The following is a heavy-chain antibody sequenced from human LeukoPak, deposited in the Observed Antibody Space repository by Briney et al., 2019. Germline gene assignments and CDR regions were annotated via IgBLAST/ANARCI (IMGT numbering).Heavy chain of an antibody. CDR3: AREDDWNYEDY. V-gene: IGHV3-7*01. J-gene: IGHJ4*02. Sequence: PGGSLRLSCAASGFTFSSYWMSWVRQAPGKGLERGTNIKQDGSEKYYVNSVKGRFTISRDNAKNSLYLQMNSLRAEDTAIYYCAREDDWNYEDYWGQGTLVTVSS. CDR1: GFTFSSYW. D-gene: IGHD1-7*01. CDR2: IKQDGSEK.